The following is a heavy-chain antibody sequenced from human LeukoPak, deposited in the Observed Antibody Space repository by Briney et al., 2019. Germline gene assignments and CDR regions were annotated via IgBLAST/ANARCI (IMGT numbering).Heavy chain of an antibody. Sequence: GGSLRLSCAASGFTFSSYDMHWVRQATGKGLEWVSAIVTAGDTYYPCSVKGRFTISRENAKNSLYLQMNSLRAGDTAVYYCARGDGSGSLFNGMDVWGQGTTVTVSS. CDR1: GFTFSSYD. CDR3: ARGDGSGSLFNGMDV. V-gene: IGHV3-13*01. J-gene: IGHJ6*02. CDR2: IVTAGDT. D-gene: IGHD3-10*01.